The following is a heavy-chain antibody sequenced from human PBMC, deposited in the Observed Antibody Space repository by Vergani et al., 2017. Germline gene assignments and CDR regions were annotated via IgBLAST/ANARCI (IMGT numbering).Heavy chain of an antibody. CDR2: IYDSGST. Sequence: EVQLVESGGGLVKPGGSLRLSCVASGFIVSSNYMSWVRQAPGKGLEWVSVIYDSGSTDYADSVKGRFTISRDNSKNTLYLQMNSLRAEDTAVYYCARDSGAWGQGTLVTVSS. CDR3: ARDSGA. CDR1: GFIVSSNY. V-gene: IGHV3-53*01. D-gene: IGHD3-10*01. J-gene: IGHJ5*02.